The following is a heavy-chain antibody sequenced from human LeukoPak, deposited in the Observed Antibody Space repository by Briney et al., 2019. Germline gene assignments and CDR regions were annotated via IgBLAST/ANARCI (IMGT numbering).Heavy chain of an antibody. D-gene: IGHD2-15*01. CDR2: ITPGDSDT. CDR1: GYSITNYW. J-gene: IGHJ4*02. Sequence: GESLKISCKGSGYSITNYWSGRGRQMPRRGLEWMVIITPGDSDTRYSPSFQGQVTISADKSTSTAYLQWSSLKASDTAMYYCARGCCSGGRCYFDYWGQGTLVTVSS. V-gene: IGHV5-51*01. CDR3: ARGCCSGGRCYFDY.